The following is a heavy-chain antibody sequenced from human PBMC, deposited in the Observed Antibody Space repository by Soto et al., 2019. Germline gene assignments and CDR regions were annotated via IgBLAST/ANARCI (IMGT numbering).Heavy chain of an antibody. D-gene: IGHD3-10*01. J-gene: IGHJ6*02. Sequence: QVQLVESGGGVVQPGRSLRLSCAASGFTFSSYAMHWVRQAPGKGLEWEAVISYDGSNKYYADSVKGRFTISRDNSKNTLYLQMNSLRAEDTAVYYCARDRRYYYGSGSGMDVWGQGTTVTVSS. CDR3: ARDRRYYYGSGSGMDV. CDR2: ISYDGSNK. V-gene: IGHV3-30-3*01. CDR1: GFTFSSYA.